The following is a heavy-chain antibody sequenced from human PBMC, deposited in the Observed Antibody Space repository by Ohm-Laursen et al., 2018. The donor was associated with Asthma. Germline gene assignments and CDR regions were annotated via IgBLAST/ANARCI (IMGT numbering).Heavy chain of an antibody. D-gene: IGHD5-24*01. CDR3: ARGNLEGLQ. CDR1: VFPFSKYA. CDR2: ISYDGTSE. V-gene: IGHV3-30-3*01. Sequence: PRLSCAASVFPFSKYAFHWVRQAPSKGLEWVAIISYDGTSEYYADSVKGRFTISRDDAKNTLYLQMNSLRADDTAVYYCARGNLEGLQWGQGTLVTVSS. J-gene: IGHJ4*02.